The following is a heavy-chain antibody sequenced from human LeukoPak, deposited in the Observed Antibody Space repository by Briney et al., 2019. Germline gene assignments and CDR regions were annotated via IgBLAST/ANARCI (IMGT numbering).Heavy chain of an antibody. CDR3: ARVYQYYDFWSGYLPIFDY. J-gene: IGHJ4*02. CDR1: GYTFTGYY. D-gene: IGHD3-3*01. Sequence: ASVKVSCKASGYTFTGYYMHWVRQAPGPGLEWMGWINPNSGGTNYAQKFQGRVTMTRDTSISTAYMELSRLRSDDTAVYYCARVYQYYDFWSGYLPIFDYWGQGTLVTVSS. V-gene: IGHV1-2*02. CDR2: INPNSGGT.